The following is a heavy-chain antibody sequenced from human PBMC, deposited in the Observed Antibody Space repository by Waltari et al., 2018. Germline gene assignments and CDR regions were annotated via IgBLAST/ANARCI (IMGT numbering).Heavy chain of an antibody. CDR2: MYGAGTT. V-gene: IGHV3-66*01. CDR1: GFTVRSNY. D-gene: IGHD2-8*02. J-gene: IGHJ4*02. Sequence: EVLLVESGGGLVQPGGSLRLSCAASGFTVRSNYMSLVRQAPGKGGEWVEVMYGAGTTYSAYSVKCRVTITRDNSRNTMYLQMDTLRAEDAAVYYCARSPTGTGYLYYFDYWGQGTLVTVSS. CDR3: ARSPTGTGYLYYFDY.